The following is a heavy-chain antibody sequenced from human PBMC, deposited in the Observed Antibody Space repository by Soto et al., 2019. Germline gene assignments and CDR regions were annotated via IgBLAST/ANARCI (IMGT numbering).Heavy chain of an antibody. J-gene: IGHJ6*02. V-gene: IGHV4-59*01. Sequence: PSETLSLTCTVSGVSISSYYWSWIRQPPGKGLEWIGYIYYSGSTNYNPSLKSRVTITADTSKNQFSLKLSAVTAADTAVYYCAREVRVTTPKFYYYYGMDVWGQGTTVTVSS. D-gene: IGHD4-4*01. CDR3: AREVRVTTPKFYYYYGMDV. CDR2: IYYSGST. CDR1: GVSISSYY.